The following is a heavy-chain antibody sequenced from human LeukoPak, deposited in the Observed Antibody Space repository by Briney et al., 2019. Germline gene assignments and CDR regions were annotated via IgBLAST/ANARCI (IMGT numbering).Heavy chain of an antibody. CDR2: INGGGSPI. J-gene: IGHJ4*02. Sequence: GGSLRLSCAAPGFTFSRDSMNWVRQAPGKGLEWVSYINGGGSPIYYADSVRGRFTISRDNAKNSLYLQMSSLRAEDTAVYYCVRDNPRCCGVVPANIDDYWGQGTLVTVSS. V-gene: IGHV3-48*01. CDR3: VRDNPRCCGVVPANIDDY. D-gene: IGHD2-15*01. CDR1: GFTFSRDS.